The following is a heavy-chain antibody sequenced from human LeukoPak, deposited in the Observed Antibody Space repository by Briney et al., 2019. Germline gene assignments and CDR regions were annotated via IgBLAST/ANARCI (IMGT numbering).Heavy chain of an antibody. CDR1: RFTYSSYA. V-gene: IGHV3-30*02. Sequence: GGSLRLSCAASRFTYSSYAMNWVRQAPGKGLEWVAFIRYDGSNKYYADSVKGRFTISRDNSKNTLYLQMNSLRAEDTAVYYCAKGSSGSLYYFDYWGQGTLVTVSS. D-gene: IGHD1-26*01. J-gene: IGHJ4*02. CDR3: AKGSSGSLYYFDY. CDR2: IRYDGSNK.